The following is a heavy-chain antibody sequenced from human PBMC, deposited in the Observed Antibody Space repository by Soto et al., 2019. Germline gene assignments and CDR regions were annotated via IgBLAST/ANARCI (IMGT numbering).Heavy chain of an antibody. CDR2: MNPNSGDT. CDR1: GYTFTNYD. Sequence: ASVKVSCKASGYTFTNYDINWVRQATGQGLEWLGWMNPNSGDTGYAQKFQGRLTMTRNTAISTAYMELSSLKSEDTAVYYCARNRRETGDFDYWGQGTLVTVSS. CDR3: ARNRRETGDFDY. J-gene: IGHJ4*02. D-gene: IGHD7-27*01. V-gene: IGHV1-8*01.